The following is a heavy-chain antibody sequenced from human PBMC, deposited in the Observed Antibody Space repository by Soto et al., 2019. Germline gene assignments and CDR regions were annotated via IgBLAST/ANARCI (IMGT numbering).Heavy chain of an antibody. CDR1: GGSFSGYY. CDR2: INHSGST. Sequence: PSETLSLTCAVYGGSFSGYYWSWIRQPPGKGLEWIGEINHSGSTNYNPSLKSRVTISVDTSKNQFSLKLSSVTAADTAVYYCASLRRLAAAGRFDYWGQGNLVTVSS. CDR3: ASLRRLAAAGRFDY. J-gene: IGHJ4*02. V-gene: IGHV4-34*01. D-gene: IGHD6-13*01.